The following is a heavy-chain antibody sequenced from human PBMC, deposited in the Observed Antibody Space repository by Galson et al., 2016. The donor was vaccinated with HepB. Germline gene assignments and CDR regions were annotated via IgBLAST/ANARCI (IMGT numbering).Heavy chain of an antibody. CDR2: IGSSGPV. V-gene: IGHV3-48*02. D-gene: IGHD5-24*01. J-gene: IGHJ4*02. CDR1: GFTFSSYS. CDR3: ARDFDGSFPNLDF. Sequence: SLRLSCAASGFTFSSYSMIWVRQTPGKGLEWVSYIGSSGPVYYADSLQGRFTISRDNAKKLLYLQMKRLRDEDTAVYYCARDFDGSFPNLDFWGQGTLVTVSS.